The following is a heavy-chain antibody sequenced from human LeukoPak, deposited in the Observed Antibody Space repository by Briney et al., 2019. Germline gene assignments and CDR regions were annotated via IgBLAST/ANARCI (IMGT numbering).Heavy chain of an antibody. D-gene: IGHD3-9*01. CDR2: IFSRSESI. Sequence: GGSLRLSCAASGFTFGAYTINWVRQAPGKGLEWVSCIFSRSESILYADSVKGRFTISRDNAKNSLYLQMNNLRVEDTATYYCAGGTGFIIKDWGQGTLVTVSS. CDR3: AGGTGFIIKD. V-gene: IGHV3-21*04. J-gene: IGHJ4*02. CDR1: GFTFGAYT.